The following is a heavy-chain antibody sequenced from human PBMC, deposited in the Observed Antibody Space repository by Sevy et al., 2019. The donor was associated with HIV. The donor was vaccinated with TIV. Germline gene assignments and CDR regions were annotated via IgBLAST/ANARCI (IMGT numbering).Heavy chain of an antibody. V-gene: IGHV3-15*01. D-gene: IGHD3-22*01. CDR3: AIDHRRDGMIVVPFEK. J-gene: IGHJ4*02. CDR1: GLSFSNAW. CDR2: IRSETGGGTT. Sequence: GGSLRLSCAASGLSFSNAWMAWVRQAPGKGLEWVGRIRSETGGGTTDFVAFAKGKFTISRDDPKNMLYLQMNSLKTEDTVVYYCAIDHRRDGMIVVPFEKWGLGTLVTVSS.